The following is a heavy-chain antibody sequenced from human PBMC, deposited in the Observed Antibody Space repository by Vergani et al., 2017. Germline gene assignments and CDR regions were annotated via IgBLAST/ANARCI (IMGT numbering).Heavy chain of an antibody. Sequence: QVQLVQSGAEVKKPGASVKVSCKASGYTFTSYYMHWVRPAPGQGLEWMGGIIPICGPANYAQKFQGRVTITADESTSTAYLELSSLRSEDTAVYYCARQRSESYPPKGYYYYYGMDVWGQGTTVTVS. V-gene: IGHV1-69*01. J-gene: IGHJ6*02. CDR1: GYTFTSYY. D-gene: IGHD3-10*01. CDR2: IIPICGPA. CDR3: ARQRSESYPPKGYYYYYGMDV.